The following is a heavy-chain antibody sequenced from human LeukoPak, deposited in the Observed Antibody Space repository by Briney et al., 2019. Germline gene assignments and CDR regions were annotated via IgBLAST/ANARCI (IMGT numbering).Heavy chain of an antibody. V-gene: IGHV3-23*01. D-gene: IGHD3-10*01. J-gene: IGHJ4*02. CDR3: AKPYYGSGSYYGFNYYAFDY. Sequence: GGSLRLSCAASGFTFSSYAMSWVRQAPGEGLEWVSIIRGSGGSTNYADSVKGRFTISRDNSKNTLYLQMNSLRAEDTAVYYCAKPYYGSGSYYGFNYYAFDYWGQGTLVTVSS. CDR1: GFTFSSYA. CDR2: IRGSGGST.